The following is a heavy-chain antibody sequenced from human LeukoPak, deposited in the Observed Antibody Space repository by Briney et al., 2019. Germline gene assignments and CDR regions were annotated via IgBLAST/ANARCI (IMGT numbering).Heavy chain of an antibody. J-gene: IGHJ4*02. Sequence: GRSLRLSCAASGFTFSSYGMHWVRQAPGKGLEWVALISYDGSNKYYADSVKGRFTISRDNSKNTLYLQMNSLRAEDTAVYYCARGGDSSSWYLFDYWGQGTLVTVSS. CDR1: GFTFSSYG. V-gene: IGHV3-30*03. CDR3: ARGGDSSSWYLFDY. D-gene: IGHD6-13*01. CDR2: ISYDGSNK.